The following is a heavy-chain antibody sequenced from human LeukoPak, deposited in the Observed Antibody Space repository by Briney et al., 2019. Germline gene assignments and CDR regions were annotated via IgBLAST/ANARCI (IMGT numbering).Heavy chain of an antibody. CDR2: IWYDESHE. V-gene: IGHV3-33*06. D-gene: IGHD2-15*01. Sequence: GGSLRLSCAASGFAFSSYDMHWVRQTPVKGLEWVAVIWYDESHEDYADSVKGRFTISRDNSKNTLYLQMNSLRAEDTAVYYCAKARGYCSGGTCYSGFDYWGQGTLVTVSS. CDR3: AKARGYCSGGTCYSGFDY. CDR1: GFAFSSYD. J-gene: IGHJ4*02.